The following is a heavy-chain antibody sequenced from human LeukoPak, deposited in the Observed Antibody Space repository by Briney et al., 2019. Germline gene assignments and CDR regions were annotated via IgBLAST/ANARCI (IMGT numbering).Heavy chain of an antibody. CDR2: IYYGGST. V-gene: IGHV4-39*01. CDR3: ARSHDSAGGNLDY. J-gene: IGHJ4*02. D-gene: IGHD3-22*01. Sequence: SETLSLTCTVSGGSITGSGDYWGWIRQPPGKGLEWIASIYYGGSTYYNPSLKSRVTMSVDTSKRQFSLNLSSVTAADTAVYYCARSHDSAGGNLDYWGQGTLVTVSS. CDR1: GGSITGSGDY.